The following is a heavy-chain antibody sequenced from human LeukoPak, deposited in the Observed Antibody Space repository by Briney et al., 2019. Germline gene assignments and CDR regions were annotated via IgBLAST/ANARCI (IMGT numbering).Heavy chain of an antibody. Sequence: GGSLRLSCAASGFTVSTNYMTWVRQAPGKGLEWVGFIRSKAYGGTTEYAASVKGRFTISRDDSKSIAYLQMNSLKTEDTAVYYCTRDLRYYDSSGYNNWGQGTLVTVSS. J-gene: IGHJ4*02. V-gene: IGHV3-49*04. D-gene: IGHD3-22*01. CDR3: TRDLRYYDSSGYNN. CDR2: IRSKAYGGTT. CDR1: GFTVSTNY.